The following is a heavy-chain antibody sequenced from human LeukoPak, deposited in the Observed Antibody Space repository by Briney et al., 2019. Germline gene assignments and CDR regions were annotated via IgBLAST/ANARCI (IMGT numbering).Heavy chain of an antibody. CDR2: ISSSGSTI. CDR3: ASRRSTLSCSSTSCSLGY. J-gene: IGHJ4*02. D-gene: IGHD2-2*01. V-gene: IGHV3-48*03. Sequence: PGGSLRLSCAASGFTFSSYEMNWVRQAPGKGLEWVSYISSSGSTIYYADSVKGRFTISRDNAKNSLYLQMNSLRAEDTAVYYCASRRSTLSCSSTSCSLGYWGQGTLVTVSP. CDR1: GFTFSSYE.